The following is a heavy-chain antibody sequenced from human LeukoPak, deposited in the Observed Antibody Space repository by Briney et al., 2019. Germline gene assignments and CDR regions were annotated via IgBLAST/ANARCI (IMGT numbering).Heavy chain of an antibody. Sequence: SETLSLTCTVSDDSLSTYYWSWIRQPAGKGLEWIGHIHSSETTDCNPSLKSRVTMSIDTSKNQFSLELSSVTAADTAIYYCARGQEGYSYGMDYFDYWGQGTLVTVSS. J-gene: IGHJ4*02. V-gene: IGHV4-4*07. D-gene: IGHD5-18*01. CDR1: DDSLSTYY. CDR3: ARGQEGYSYGMDYFDY. CDR2: IHSSETT.